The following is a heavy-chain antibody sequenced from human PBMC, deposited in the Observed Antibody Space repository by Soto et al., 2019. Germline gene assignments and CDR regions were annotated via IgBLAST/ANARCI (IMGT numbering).Heavy chain of an antibody. CDR2: MNPNSGNT. Sequence: QVQLVQSGAEVKKPGASVKVSCKASGYTFTSYDINWVRQATGQGLEWMGWMNPNSGNTGYAQKFQGRVTMTRNTCISTASMELSSLRSEDMAVYYCARDLLEWLFPAYGMDVWGQGTTVTVSS. D-gene: IGHD3-3*01. V-gene: IGHV1-8*01. CDR1: GYTFTSYD. CDR3: ARDLLEWLFPAYGMDV. J-gene: IGHJ6*02.